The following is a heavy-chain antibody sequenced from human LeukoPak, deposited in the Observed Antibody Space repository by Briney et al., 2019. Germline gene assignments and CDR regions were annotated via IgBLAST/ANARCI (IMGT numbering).Heavy chain of an antibody. Sequence: SSETLSLTCTVSGGSISSYYWSWIRQPAGKGLEWIGRIYTSGSTNYNPSLKGRVTMSVDTSKNQFSLKLSSVTAADTAVYYCARDHGIFGVVIMDWGQGTLVTVSS. CDR3: ARDHGIFGVVIMD. V-gene: IGHV4-4*07. CDR1: GGSISSYY. D-gene: IGHD3-3*01. J-gene: IGHJ4*02. CDR2: IYTSGST.